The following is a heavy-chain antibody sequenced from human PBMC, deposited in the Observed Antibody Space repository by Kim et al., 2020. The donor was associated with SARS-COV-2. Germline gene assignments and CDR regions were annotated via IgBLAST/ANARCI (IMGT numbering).Heavy chain of an antibody. D-gene: IGHD6-13*01. CDR3: APLVGAAGDFDY. V-gene: IGHV1-3*01. Sequence: ASVKVSCKSSGYTFTNYALYWVRQAPGQRLEWMGWVSAGSGNTKYSQKLQDRLTITRDTSARTAYMELTSLRSEDTGIYYCAPLVGAAGDFDYWGQGTLVTVSS. CDR1: GYTFTNYA. J-gene: IGHJ4*02. CDR2: VSAGSGNT.